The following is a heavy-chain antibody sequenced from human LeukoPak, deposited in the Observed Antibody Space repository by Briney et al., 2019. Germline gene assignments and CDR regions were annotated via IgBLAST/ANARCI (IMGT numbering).Heavy chain of an antibody. D-gene: IGHD3-3*01. J-gene: IGHJ4*02. V-gene: IGHV3-30*04. CDR2: ISYDGRNK. Sequence: GGSLRLSCAASGFTFGSYGMHWVRQAPGKGLEWVAVISYDGRNKNYADSVKGRFTISRDNSMNTLYLQMNGLRPEDTAVYYCAKVARDFWSGHAFDYWGQGTLVTVSS. CDR3: AKVARDFWSGHAFDY. CDR1: GFTFGSYG.